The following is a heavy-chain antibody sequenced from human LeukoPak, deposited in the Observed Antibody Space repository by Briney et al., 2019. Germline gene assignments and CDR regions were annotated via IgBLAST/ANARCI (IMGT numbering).Heavy chain of an antibody. CDR2: ISHDGSKK. D-gene: IGHD3-16*01. CDR1: GFTFSSYG. J-gene: IGHJ3*02. Sequence: GRSLRLSCAASGFTFSSYGMHWVRQAPGKGLEWLAAISHDGSKKYYADSVNGRFTISRDNSKNTLWLQMSSLRAEDTAVYYCAKWDYAGMTRAFDIWGQGTLVTFSS. CDR3: AKWDYAGMTRAFDI. V-gene: IGHV3-30*18.